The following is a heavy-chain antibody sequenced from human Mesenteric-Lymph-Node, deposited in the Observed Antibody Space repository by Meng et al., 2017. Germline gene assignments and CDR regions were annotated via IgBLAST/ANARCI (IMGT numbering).Heavy chain of an antibody. CDR1: GGSISSYY. CDR3: AAGAAAGPRRYYYYGMDV. Sequence: GSLRLSCTVSGGSISSYYWSWIRQPPGKGLEWIGYIYYSGSTNYNPSLKSRVTISVDTSKNQFSLKLSSVTAADTAVYYCAAGAAAGPRRYYYYGMDVWGQGTTVTVSS. CDR2: IYYSGST. D-gene: IGHD6-13*01. V-gene: IGHV4-59*01. J-gene: IGHJ6*02.